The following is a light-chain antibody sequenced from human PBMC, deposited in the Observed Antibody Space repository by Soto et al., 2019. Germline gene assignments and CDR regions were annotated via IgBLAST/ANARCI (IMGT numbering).Light chain of an antibody. CDR2: EVS. Sequence: QSALTQPASVSGSPGQSITISCTGTSSDVGGYNYVSWYQQHPGKAPKLMIYEVSNRPSGVSNRFSGSKSGNTASLTISGLQAEDEADYYGSSYTSSSTSYVFGTWTKLTVL. V-gene: IGLV2-14*01. CDR1: SSDVGGYNY. CDR3: SSYTSSSTSYV. J-gene: IGLJ1*01.